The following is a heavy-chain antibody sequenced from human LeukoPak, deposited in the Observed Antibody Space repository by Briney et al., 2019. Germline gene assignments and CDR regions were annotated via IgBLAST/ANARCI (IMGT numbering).Heavy chain of an antibody. Sequence: PGGSLRLSCAASGFNFKNYDFHWVRQVAGKRLEWVAGIGTVADTFYPDSVMGRFTISRENAKNSFYLQMNSLRAGDTAVYYCARGWGGHGRSRGALDFWGQGILVTVSS. J-gene: IGHJ4*02. V-gene: IGHV3-13*01. CDR1: GFNFKNYD. CDR2: IGTVADT. CDR3: ARGWGGHGRSRGALDF. D-gene: IGHD3-16*01.